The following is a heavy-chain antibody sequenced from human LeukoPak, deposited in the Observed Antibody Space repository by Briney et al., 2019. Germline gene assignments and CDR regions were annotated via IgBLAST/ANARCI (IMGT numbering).Heavy chain of an antibody. Sequence: SETLSLTCTVSGGSISSGGYYWSWIRQHPGKGLEWIGYIYYSGSTYYNPSLKSRVTISVDTSKNQFSLKLSSVTAADTAVYYCARDIGTMVRGVIHLGAFDIWGQGTMVTVSS. CDR1: GGSISSGGYY. J-gene: IGHJ3*02. V-gene: IGHV4-31*03. D-gene: IGHD3-10*01. CDR3: ARDIGTMVRGVIHLGAFDI. CDR2: IYYSGST.